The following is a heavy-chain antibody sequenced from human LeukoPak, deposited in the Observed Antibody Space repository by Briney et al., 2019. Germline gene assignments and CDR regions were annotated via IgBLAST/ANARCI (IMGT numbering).Heavy chain of an antibody. D-gene: IGHD5-12*01. J-gene: IGHJ4*02. Sequence: GGSLRLSCAVSGFTFDDYAMHWVRQVPGKGLEWVSGINWDSDSIGYADSVKGRFTTSRDNAKNSLYLQMNSLRAEDTAFYYCAINGGGDSGYGNFDYWGQGTLVTVSS. V-gene: IGHV3-9*01. CDR2: INWDSDSI. CDR3: AINGGGDSGYGNFDY. CDR1: GFTFDDYA.